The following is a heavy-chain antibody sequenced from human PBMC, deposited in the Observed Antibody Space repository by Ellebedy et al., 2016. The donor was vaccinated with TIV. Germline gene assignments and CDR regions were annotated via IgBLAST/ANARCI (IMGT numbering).Heavy chain of an antibody. Sequence: PGGSLRLSCVASGFSFRSYWMSWVRQAPGKGLEWVSSISTNGKYIHVADSVKGRFTVSRDNTKNSLYLEMSSLRVEDTAIYYCARPAATYSSSWYDFDCWGQGTLVTVSS. D-gene: IGHD6-13*01. CDR2: ISTNGKYI. J-gene: IGHJ4*02. CDR3: ARPAATYSSSWYDFDC. CDR1: GFSFRSYW. V-gene: IGHV3-21*01.